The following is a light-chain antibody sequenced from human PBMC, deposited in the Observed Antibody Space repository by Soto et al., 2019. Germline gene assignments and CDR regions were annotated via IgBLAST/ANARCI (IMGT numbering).Light chain of an antibody. CDR3: QQYNNWPL. CDR2: GAS. V-gene: IGKV3-15*01. J-gene: IGKJ3*01. Sequence: EIVMTQSPAPLSVSPGERATLSCRASQSVSSNLAWYQKKPGQAPRLLIYGASTRATGIPARFSGSRSGPEFTLTISSLQAEDFPVYYCQQYNNWPLFGRGTKVDIK. CDR1: QSVSSN.